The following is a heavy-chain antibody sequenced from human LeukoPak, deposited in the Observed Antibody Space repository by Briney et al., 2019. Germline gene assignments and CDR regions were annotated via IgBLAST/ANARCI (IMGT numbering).Heavy chain of an antibody. V-gene: IGHV4-59*01. CDR3: AGEAYCGGDCYSSH. D-gene: IGHD2-21*01. CDR1: GGSISSYY. J-gene: IGHJ4*02. Sequence: SETLSLTCTVSGGSISSYYWSWIRQPPGKGLEWIGYIYYSGSTNYNPSLKSRVTISVDTSKNQFSLKLSSVTAADTAVYYCAGEAYCGGDCYSSHWGQGTLVTVSS. CDR2: IYYSGST.